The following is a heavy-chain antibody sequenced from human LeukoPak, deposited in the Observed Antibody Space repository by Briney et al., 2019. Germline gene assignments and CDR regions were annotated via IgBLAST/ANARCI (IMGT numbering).Heavy chain of an antibody. CDR1: GGSFSGYY. D-gene: IGHD3-22*01. CDR2: INHSGST. CDR3: ARPHYYDSSGYPSVARDY. V-gene: IGHV4-34*01. Sequence: PSETLSLTCAVYGGSFSGYYWSWIRQPPGKGLEWIGEINHSGSTNYNPSLKSRVTISVDTSKNQFSLKLSSVTAADTAVYYCARPHYYDSSGYPSVARDYWGQGTLVTVSS. J-gene: IGHJ4*02.